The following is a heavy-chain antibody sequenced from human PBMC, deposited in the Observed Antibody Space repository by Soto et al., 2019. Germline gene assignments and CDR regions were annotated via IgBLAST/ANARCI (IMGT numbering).Heavy chain of an antibody. Sequence: SVKVSCKASGGTFSSYAISWVRQAPGQGLEWMGGIIPIFGTANYAQKFQGRVTITADKSTSTAYMELSSLRSEDTAVYYCARGLRYFDWLPTQAYYYSYGMDVWGQGTTVTVSS. D-gene: IGHD3-9*01. CDR3: ARGLRYFDWLPTQAYYYSYGMDV. CDR1: GGTFSSYA. V-gene: IGHV1-69*06. CDR2: IIPIFGTA. J-gene: IGHJ6*02.